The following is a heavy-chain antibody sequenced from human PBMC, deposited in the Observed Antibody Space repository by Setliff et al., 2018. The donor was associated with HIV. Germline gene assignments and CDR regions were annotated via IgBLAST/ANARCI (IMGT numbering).Heavy chain of an antibody. CDR3: ARDRHYSGLGSYGP. CDR2: IYRSGTT. J-gene: IGHJ5*02. Sequence: SETLSLTCTIFGGSFSNYRWSWIRQPAGRGLEWIGCIYRSGTTDYKPSLKSRVSMSLDTSRNQFSLKLTSVTAEDTAVYYCARDRHYSGLGSYGPWGPGILVTVSS. D-gene: IGHD3-10*01. V-gene: IGHV4-4*07. CDR1: GGSFSNYR.